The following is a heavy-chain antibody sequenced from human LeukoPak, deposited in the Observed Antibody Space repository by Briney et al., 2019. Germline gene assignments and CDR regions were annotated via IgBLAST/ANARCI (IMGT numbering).Heavy chain of an antibody. CDR3: ARHYYGSGSYYRY. CDR1: GGSFSGYY. J-gene: IGHJ4*02. CDR2: IYYSGST. D-gene: IGHD3-10*01. V-gene: IGHV4-59*08. Sequence: PSETLSLTCAVYGGSFSGYYWSWIRQPPGKGLEWIGYIYYSGSTNYNPSLKSRVTISVDTSKNQFSLKLSSVTAADTAVYYCARHYYGSGSYYRYWGQGTLVTVSS.